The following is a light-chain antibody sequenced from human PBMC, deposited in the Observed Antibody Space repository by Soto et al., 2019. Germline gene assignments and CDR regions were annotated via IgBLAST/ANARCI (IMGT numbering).Light chain of an antibody. CDR1: QNINNY. CDR3: QQYENLPT. J-gene: IGKJ5*01. V-gene: IGKV1-33*01. Sequence: DIPMTQSPSSLSASVGDGGTITCQASQNINNYLNWYQQKPGRAPKILIYDASNLEAGVPSRFRGSGSGTDSTFTISRLKPEDIATYDCQQYENLPTFGQGTRLEIK. CDR2: DAS.